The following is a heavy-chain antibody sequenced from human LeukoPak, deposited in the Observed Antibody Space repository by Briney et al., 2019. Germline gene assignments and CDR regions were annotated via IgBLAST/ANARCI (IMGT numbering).Heavy chain of an antibody. D-gene: IGHD1-1*01. Sequence: ASVKVSCKGSGYSLSDLSIHWLRHVPEKGLEWMGGFEPEEGEHGETIYAQNFEDRLTLTEDTVTDTAYMELVRLTSEDTAVYYCATDRLEIYALHIWGQGTMVTVSS. J-gene: IGHJ3*02. CDR3: ATDRLEIYALHI. CDR2: FEPEEGEHGET. CDR1: GYSLSDLS. V-gene: IGHV1-24*01.